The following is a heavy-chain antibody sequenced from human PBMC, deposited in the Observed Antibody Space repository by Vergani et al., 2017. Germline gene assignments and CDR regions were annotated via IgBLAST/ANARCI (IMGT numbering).Heavy chain of an antibody. CDR1: GVSVSSSHYS. CDR2: LYGRDNT. V-gene: IGHV4-61*02. CDR3: AGVNDYRVDY. D-gene: IGHD3-16*01. Sequence: QVHLQESGPELVKPSQTLSLTCTVSGVSVSSSHYSWTCIRQPAGRGLGCIGRLYGRDNTKYNPSLLSRVTISLDASKTQFSLTLTSVTAADAGVYYCAGVNDYRVDYWGQGTLVTVSS. J-gene: IGHJ4*02.